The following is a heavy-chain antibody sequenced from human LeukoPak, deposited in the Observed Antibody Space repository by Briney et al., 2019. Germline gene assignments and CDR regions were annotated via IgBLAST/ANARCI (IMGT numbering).Heavy chain of an antibody. V-gene: IGHV3-48*03. D-gene: IGHD3-22*01. CDR2: ISSGGGTI. Sequence: GGSLRLSCVVSGFTFSIYEMNWVRQAPGKGLEWVSYISSGGGTIYYADSVKGRLTISRDNAKNSLYLQMNSLRAEDTAVYYCARIRADSSGYYYKYFDFWGQGTLVTVSS. J-gene: IGHJ4*02. CDR1: GFTFSIYE. CDR3: ARIRADSSGYYYKYFDF.